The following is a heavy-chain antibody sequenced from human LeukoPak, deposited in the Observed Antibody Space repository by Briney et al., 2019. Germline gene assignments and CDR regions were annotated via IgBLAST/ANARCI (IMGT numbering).Heavy chain of an antibody. CDR2: IYWNDDK. Sequence: ESGPTLVKPTQTLTLTCTFSGFSLSTSGVGVGWIRQPPGKALEWLALIYWNDDKRYSPSLKSRLTITKDTSKNQVVLTMTNMDPVDTATYYCARRYCSSTSCYREGYYFDYWGQGTLVTVSS. J-gene: IGHJ4*02. V-gene: IGHV2-5*01. CDR1: GFSLSTSGVG. CDR3: ARRYCSSTSCYREGYYFDY. D-gene: IGHD2-2*02.